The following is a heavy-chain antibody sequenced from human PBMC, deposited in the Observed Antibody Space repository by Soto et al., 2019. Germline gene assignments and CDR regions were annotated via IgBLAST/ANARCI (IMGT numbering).Heavy chain of an antibody. Sequence: PSETLSLTCTVSGGSISSGGYYWSWIRQHPGKGLEWIGYIYYSGSTYYNPSLKSRVTISVDTSKNQFSLKLSSVTAADTAVYYCARGENDYSNYDYGMDVWGQGTTVTVSS. D-gene: IGHD4-4*01. J-gene: IGHJ6*02. CDR1: GGSISSGGYY. CDR2: IYYSGST. V-gene: IGHV4-31*03. CDR3: ARGENDYSNYDYGMDV.